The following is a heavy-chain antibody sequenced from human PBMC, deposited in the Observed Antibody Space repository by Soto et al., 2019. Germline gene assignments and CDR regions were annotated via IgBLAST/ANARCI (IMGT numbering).Heavy chain of an antibody. CDR1: GGSISSSSYY. D-gene: IGHD3-3*01. CDR3: ARLSWRGYYPEDFDY. Sequence: SETLSLTCTVSGGSISSSSYYWGWIRQPPGKGLEWIGSIYYSGSTYYNPSLKSRVTISVDTSKNQFSLKLSSVTAADTAVYYCARLSWRGYYPEDFDYWGQGTLVTVS. V-gene: IGHV4-39*01. J-gene: IGHJ4*02. CDR2: IYYSGST.